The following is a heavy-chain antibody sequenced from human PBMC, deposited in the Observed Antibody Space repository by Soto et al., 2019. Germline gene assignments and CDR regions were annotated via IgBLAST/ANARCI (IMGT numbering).Heavy chain of an antibody. Sequence: QVQLVESGGGGVQPGRSLRLSCEASGFTFSSYGMHWVRQAPGKGLEWVAVISSDGRNKYYADSVKGRFTISRDNSKNTLYLQMSSLRAEDTAVYYCVKDGSSGWPYYYGLDVWGQGTTVTVSS. CDR3: VKDGSSGWPYYYGLDV. J-gene: IGHJ6*02. CDR2: ISSDGRNK. D-gene: IGHD6-19*01. CDR1: GFTFSSYG. V-gene: IGHV3-30*18.